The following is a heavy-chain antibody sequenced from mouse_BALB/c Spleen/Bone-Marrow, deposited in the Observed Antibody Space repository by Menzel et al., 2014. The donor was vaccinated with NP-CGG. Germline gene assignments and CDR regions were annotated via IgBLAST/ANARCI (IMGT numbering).Heavy chain of an antibody. V-gene: IGHV6-6*02. CDR1: GFTFSNYW. CDR2: IRLKSNNYAT. D-gene: IGHD2-12*01. Sequence: EVMLVESGGGLVQPGGSMKLSCVASGFTFSNYWMNWVRQSPEKGLEWVAEIRLKSNNYATHYAESVKGRFTISRDDSQRIVYIRMSNLRDEKTHIYNCARRGRGYTIDYWGQGTSVTVSS. J-gene: IGHJ4*01. CDR3: ARRGRGYTIDY.